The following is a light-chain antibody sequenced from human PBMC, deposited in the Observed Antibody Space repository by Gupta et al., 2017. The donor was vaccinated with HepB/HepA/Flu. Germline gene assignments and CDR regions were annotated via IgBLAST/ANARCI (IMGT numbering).Light chain of an antibody. J-gene: IGLJ2*01. CDR2: VTSDGSH. CDR3: QTWDTGAVV. CDR1: SGHITYA. V-gene: IGLV4-69*01. Sequence: QLVLPQSPSASASLGASVKLTCTLSSGHITYAIAWHQQQPERGPRYLMKVTSDGSHSKGDGIPDRFSGSSSGTERHLTISSLQSEDEADYYCQTWDTGAVVFGGGTKLTVL.